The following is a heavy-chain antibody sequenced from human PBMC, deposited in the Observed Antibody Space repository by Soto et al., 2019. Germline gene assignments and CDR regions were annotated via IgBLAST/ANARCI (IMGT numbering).Heavy chain of an antibody. V-gene: IGHV1-3*01. J-gene: IGHJ4*02. Sequence: QVQLVQSGAEVKKPGASVKVSCKASGYTFTSYAMHWVRQAPGQRLEWMGWINAGNGNTKYSQKFQGRVIITRDTSASTAYMELSSLRSEDTAVYYCARDVAAADYWGQGTLVTVSS. D-gene: IGHD6-13*01. CDR3: ARDVAAADY. CDR1: GYTFTSYA. CDR2: INAGNGNT.